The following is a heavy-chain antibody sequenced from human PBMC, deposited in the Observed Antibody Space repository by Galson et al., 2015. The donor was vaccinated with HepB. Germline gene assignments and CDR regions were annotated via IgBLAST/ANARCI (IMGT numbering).Heavy chain of an antibody. V-gene: IGHV3-23*01. CDR3: AKRGPGYCSSTTCYKSFDY. CDR1: GFTFSSYA. D-gene: IGHD2-2*02. Sequence: SLRLSCAASGFTFSSYAMGWVRQAPGKGLEYVSAMSGNTGDTYYADSVKGRFTIPRDNSKNTLYLQMNSLRAEDTAVYYCAKRGPGYCSSTTCYKSFDYWGQGTQVTVSS. J-gene: IGHJ4*02. CDR2: MSGNTGDT.